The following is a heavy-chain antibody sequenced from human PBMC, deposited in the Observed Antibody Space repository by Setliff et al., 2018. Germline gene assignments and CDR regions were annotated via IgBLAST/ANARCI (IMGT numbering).Heavy chain of an antibody. Sequence: GGSLRLSCAASGFTFSSYAMSWVRQAPGKGLEWVSAISGSGGSTYYADSVKGRFTISRDNSKNSLYLQMNSLRAEDTALYYCAKDRRYYYYYGMDVWGQGTTVTVSS. CDR3: AKDRRYYYYYGMDV. CDR1: GFTFSSYA. J-gene: IGHJ6*02. V-gene: IGHV3-23*01. CDR2: ISGSGGST.